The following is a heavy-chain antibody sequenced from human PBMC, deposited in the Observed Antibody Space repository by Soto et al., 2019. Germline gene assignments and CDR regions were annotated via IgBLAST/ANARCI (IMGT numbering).Heavy chain of an antibody. V-gene: IGHV4-4*02. CDR1: GGSISSSNW. CDR3: AGLDDSSGYYPGSDY. D-gene: IGHD3-22*01. J-gene: IGHJ4*02. Sequence: SETLSLTCAVSGGSISSSNWWSWVRQPPGKGLEWIGEIYHSGSTNYNPSLKSRVTISVDKSKNQFSLKLSSVTAADTAVYYCAGLDDSSGYYPGSDYWGKGTLVTVSS. CDR2: IYHSGST.